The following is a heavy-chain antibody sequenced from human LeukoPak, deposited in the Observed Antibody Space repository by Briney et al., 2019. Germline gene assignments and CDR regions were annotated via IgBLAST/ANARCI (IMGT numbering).Heavy chain of an antibody. D-gene: IGHD3-10*01. J-gene: IGHJ3*02. CDR1: GGSISSFY. V-gene: IGHV4-4*07. CDR2: IYTSGST. Sequence: ASETLSLTCTVSGGSISSFYWSWIRQPAGKGLEWIGRIYTSGSTNHNPSLKSRVTISADTSKKQFSLKLSSVTAADTAVYYCARRMAYYYGSEAFDIWGQGTMVTVSS. CDR3: ARRMAYYYGSEAFDI.